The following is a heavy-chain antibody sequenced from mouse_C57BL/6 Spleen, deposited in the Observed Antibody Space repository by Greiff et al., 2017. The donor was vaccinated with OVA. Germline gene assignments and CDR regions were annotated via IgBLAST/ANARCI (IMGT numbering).Heavy chain of an antibody. V-gene: IGHV1-64*01. CDR1: GYTFTSYW. J-gene: IGHJ2*01. CDR2: IHPNSGST. D-gene: IGHD1-1*01. Sequence: VQLQQPGAELVKPGASVKLSCKASGYTFTSYWMHWVKQRPGQGLEWIGMIHPNSGSTNYNEKFKSKATLTVDKSSSTAYMQLSSLTSEDSAVYYCARPNYGSSIFDYWGQGTTLTVSS. CDR3: ARPNYGSSIFDY.